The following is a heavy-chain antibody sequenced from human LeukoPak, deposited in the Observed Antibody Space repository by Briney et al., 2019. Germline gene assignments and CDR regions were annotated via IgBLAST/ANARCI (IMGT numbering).Heavy chain of an antibody. CDR2: IIPIFGTA. V-gene: IGHV1-69*13. Sequence: SVKVSCKASGGTFSSYAISWVRQAPGQGLEWMGGIIPIFGTANYAQKFQGRVTITADESTSTAYMELSSLRSEDTAVYYCALVDTAMVTWFDPWGQGTLVTVSS. D-gene: IGHD5-18*01. J-gene: IGHJ5*02. CDR3: ALVDTAMVTWFDP. CDR1: GGTFSSYA.